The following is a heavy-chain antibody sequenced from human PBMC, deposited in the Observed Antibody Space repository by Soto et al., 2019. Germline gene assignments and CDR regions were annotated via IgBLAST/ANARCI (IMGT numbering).Heavy chain of an antibody. D-gene: IGHD4-17*01. CDR3: ARAQAPHDYGDYYYYGMDV. CDR1: GYSFTSCW. CDR2: IYPGDSDT. Sequence: GECLKISCKGSGYSFTSCWIGWVRQMPGKGLEWMGIIYPGDSDTRYSPSFQGQVTISADKSISTAYLQWSSLKASDTAMYYCARAQAPHDYGDYYYYGMDVWGQGTTVTVSS. J-gene: IGHJ6*02. V-gene: IGHV5-51*01.